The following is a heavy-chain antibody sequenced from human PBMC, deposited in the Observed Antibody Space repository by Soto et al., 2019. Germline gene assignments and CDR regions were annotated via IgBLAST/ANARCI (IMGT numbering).Heavy chain of an antibody. CDR1: GGSFSNSY. CDR3: ARAPLRTAIPKDAFDI. Sequence: LSLTCSVSGGSFSNSYWTWIRQPAGKRLEWIGRIYTSGSTTYNPSLKSRVTLSLDTSKSQFSLRLTSVTAADTAVYYCARAPLRTAIPKDAFDIWGQGTVVTVSS. D-gene: IGHD2-21*02. V-gene: IGHV4-4*07. CDR2: IYTSGST. J-gene: IGHJ3*02.